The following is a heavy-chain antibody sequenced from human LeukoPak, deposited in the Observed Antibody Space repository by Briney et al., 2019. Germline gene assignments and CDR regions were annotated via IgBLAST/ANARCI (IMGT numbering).Heavy chain of an antibody. J-gene: IGHJ4*02. Sequence: GGSLRLSCAASGFTFSDYYMSWIRQAPGKGLEGVSYISSSSSYTNYADSVKGRFTISRDNAKNSLYLQMNSLRDEDTAVYYCARSPRGITMIVVVITTWFDYWGQGTLVTVSS. CDR3: ARSPRGITMIVVVITTWFDY. D-gene: IGHD3-22*01. CDR1: GFTFSDYY. CDR2: ISSSSSYT. V-gene: IGHV3-11*03.